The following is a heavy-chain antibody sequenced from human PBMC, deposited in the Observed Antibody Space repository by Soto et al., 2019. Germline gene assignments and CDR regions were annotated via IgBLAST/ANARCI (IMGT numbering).Heavy chain of an antibody. J-gene: IGHJ4*02. CDR1: GYTFTGYY. V-gene: IGHV1-2*02. CDR2: INPNSGGT. D-gene: IGHD2-15*01. CDR3: ARVNVVAVAATREYYFDY. Sequence: GASVKVSCKASGYTFTGYYMHWVRQAPGQGLEWMGWINPNSGGTNYAQKFQGRVTMTRDTSISTAYMELSRLRSDDTAVYYCARVNVVAVAATREYYFDYWGQGTLVTVSS.